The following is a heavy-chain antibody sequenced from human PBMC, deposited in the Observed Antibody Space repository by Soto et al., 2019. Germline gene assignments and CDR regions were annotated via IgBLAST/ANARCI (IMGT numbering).Heavy chain of an antibody. D-gene: IGHD2-21*02. CDR3: ATVRREVSTAFDY. V-gene: IGHV3-23*01. CDR1: GFTFRDYA. Sequence: EVQLLESGGGLVQPGGSLRLSCAASGFTFRDYAMSWVRQAPGKGLEWVGGISGGGAGTHYADSVKGRFTISRDTSKNTLFLEMNSLTGEDTAVYYCATVRREVSTAFDYWGQGTRVTVSS. J-gene: IGHJ4*02. CDR2: ISGGGAGT.